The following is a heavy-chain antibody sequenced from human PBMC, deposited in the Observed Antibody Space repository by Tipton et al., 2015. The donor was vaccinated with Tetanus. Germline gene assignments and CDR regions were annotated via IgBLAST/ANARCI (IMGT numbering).Heavy chain of an antibody. CDR1: GFTLSRYT. Sequence: SLRLSCAASGFTLSRYTLNWVRQAPGKGLEWVSSISSSRYIYYADSVKGRFTISRDNVKNSLYLQMISLRAEDTAVYSCARGMAEASNCGGDCYSDYWGQGTLVTVSS. J-gene: IGHJ4*02. CDR2: ISSSRYI. CDR3: ARGMAEASNCGGDCYSDY. D-gene: IGHD2-21*02. V-gene: IGHV3-21*01.